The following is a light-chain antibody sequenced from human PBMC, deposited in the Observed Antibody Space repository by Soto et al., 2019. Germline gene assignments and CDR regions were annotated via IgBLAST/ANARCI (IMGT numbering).Light chain of an antibody. J-gene: IGKJ5*01. Sequence: PGERATLSCRASQSVGSYLAWYQQKPGQAPRLLIYDASNRATDIPARFSGSGSGTDFTFTISSLEPEDFAVYYCQQRSNWSFGQGTRLEIK. CDR3: QQRSNWS. V-gene: IGKV3-11*01. CDR1: QSVGSY. CDR2: DAS.